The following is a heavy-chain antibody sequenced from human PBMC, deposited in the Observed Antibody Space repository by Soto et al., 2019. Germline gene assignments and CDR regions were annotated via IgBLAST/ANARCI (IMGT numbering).Heavy chain of an antibody. J-gene: IGHJ6*02. D-gene: IGHD4-17*01. CDR3: AKGGLTTVVLYYYYYGMDV. CDR2: ISYDGSNK. CDR1: GFTFSSYA. V-gene: IGHV3-30*04. Sequence: QVQLVESGGGVVQPGRSLRLSCAASGFTFSSYAMHWVRQAPGKGLEWVAVISYDGSNKYYADSVKGRFTISRDNSKNTLYLQMNSLRAEDTAVYYCAKGGLTTVVLYYYYYGMDVWGQGTTVTVSS.